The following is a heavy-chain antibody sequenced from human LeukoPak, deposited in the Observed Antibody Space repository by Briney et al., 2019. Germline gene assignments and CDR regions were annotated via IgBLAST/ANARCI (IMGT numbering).Heavy chain of an antibody. J-gene: IGHJ4*02. Sequence: GGSLRLSCAASGFAFTISSISWVRQAPGKGLEWVSTFNGDGVNTYYTGSVWGRFTISRDNSKNTLYLQMNSLRAEDTAIYYCAKSVVGVFRGFDFWGQGILVTVSS. CDR3: AKSVVGVFRGFDF. V-gene: IGHV3-23*01. D-gene: IGHD6-19*01. CDR2: FNGDGVNT. CDR1: GFAFTISS.